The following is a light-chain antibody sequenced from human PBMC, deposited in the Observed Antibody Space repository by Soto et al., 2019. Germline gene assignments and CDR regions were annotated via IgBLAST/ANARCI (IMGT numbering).Light chain of an antibody. CDR1: QGVSSSF. CDR3: HQRQRWPRT. V-gene: IGKV3D-20*02. J-gene: IGKJ1*01. Sequence: EIVLTQSPGTLSVPPWERATLSCRASQGVSSSFLAWYQQKPGQAPSLLIYEASNRAAGIPARFSGSGSGTDFTLTITSLEPEDFAFYYCHQRQRWPRTFGQGTKVDIK. CDR2: EAS.